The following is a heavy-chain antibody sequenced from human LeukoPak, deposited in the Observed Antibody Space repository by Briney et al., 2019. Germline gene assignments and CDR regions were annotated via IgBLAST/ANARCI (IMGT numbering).Heavy chain of an antibody. J-gene: IGHJ4*02. CDR1: GGSISSYY. CDR2: IYTSGST. CDR3: ARHLWVDDILTGRIPSHFDY. V-gene: IGHV4-4*09. Sequence: SEILSLTCTVSGGSISSYYWSWIRQPPGKGLEWIGYIYTSGSTNYNPSLKSRVTISVDTSKNQFSLKLSSVAAADTAVYYCARHLWVDDILTGRIPSHFDYWGQGTLVTVSS. D-gene: IGHD3-9*01.